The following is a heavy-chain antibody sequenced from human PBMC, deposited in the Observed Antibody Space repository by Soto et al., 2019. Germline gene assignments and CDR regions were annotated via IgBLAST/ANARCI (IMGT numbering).Heavy chain of an antibody. Sequence: GASVKVSCKASGYTFTSYYMHWVRQAPGQGLEWMGRINPSGGNTSYAQKLQGRVTMTTDTSTSTAYMELRSLRSDDTAVYYCARLLLEWLLSVDIWGQGTMVTVSS. D-gene: IGHD3-3*01. J-gene: IGHJ3*02. CDR1: GYTFTSYY. CDR2: INPSGGNT. CDR3: ARLLLEWLLSVDI. V-gene: IGHV1-46*01.